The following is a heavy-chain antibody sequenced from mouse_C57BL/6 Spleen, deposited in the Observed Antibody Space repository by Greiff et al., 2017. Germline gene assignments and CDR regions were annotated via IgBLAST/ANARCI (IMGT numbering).Heavy chain of an antibody. J-gene: IGHJ1*01. D-gene: IGHD1-1*02. CDR2: ISYDGSN. Sequence: EVKLQESGPGLVKPSQSLSLTCSVTGYFITSGYYWNWIRPFPGNKLEWMGYISYDGSNNYNPSLKNRISITRDTSKNQFFLKLNSLTSDDTATYYCAKRGGNGYWYIDFWGQGTTVTVSS. CDR1: GYFITSGYY. CDR3: AKRGGNGYWYIDF. V-gene: IGHV3-6*01.